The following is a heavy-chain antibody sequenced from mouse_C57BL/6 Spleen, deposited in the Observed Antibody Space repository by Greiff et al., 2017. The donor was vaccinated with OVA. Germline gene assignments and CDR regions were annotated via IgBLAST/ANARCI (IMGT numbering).Heavy chain of an antibody. D-gene: IGHD1-1*01. V-gene: IGHV1-50*01. CDR3: ARERGSSPLDY. J-gene: IGHJ2*01. Sequence: QVQLQQPGAELVKPGASVKLSCKASGYTFTSYWMQWVKQRPGQGLEWIGEIDPSDSYTNYNQKFKGKATLTVDTSSSTAYMRLSSLTSEDSAVYYCARERGSSPLDYWGQGTTLTVSS. CDR2: IDPSDSYT. CDR1: GYTFTSYW.